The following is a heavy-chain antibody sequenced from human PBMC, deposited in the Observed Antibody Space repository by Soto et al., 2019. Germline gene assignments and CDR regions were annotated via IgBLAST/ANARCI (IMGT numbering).Heavy chain of an antibody. Sequence: GGSLRLSCTASGFTFGDYAMSWFRQAPGKGLEWVGFIRSKAYGGTTEYAASVKGRFTISRDDSKSIAYLQMNSLKTEDTAVYYCANPYPYYDFWSGHGGGAFDIWGQGTMVTVSS. CDR3: ANPYPYYDFWSGHGGGAFDI. D-gene: IGHD3-3*01. CDR2: IRSKAYGGTT. V-gene: IGHV3-49*03. J-gene: IGHJ3*02. CDR1: GFTFGDYA.